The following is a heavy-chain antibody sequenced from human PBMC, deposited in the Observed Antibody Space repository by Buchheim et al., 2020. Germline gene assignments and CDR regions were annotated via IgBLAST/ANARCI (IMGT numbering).Heavy chain of an antibody. V-gene: IGHV1-8*01. CDR1: GYTFASSD. D-gene: IGHD6-13*01. J-gene: IGHJ5*02. CDR2: MNPNSGNT. Sequence: QVQLVQSGAEVKKPGASVKVSCKASGYTFASSDINWVRQAPGQGLEWMGWMNPNSGNTGYAQKFQGRVTMTRNTSISTAYMELSSLRSEDTAVYYCARDRIAAAGTGYNWFDPWGQGTL. CDR3: ARDRIAAAGTGYNWFDP.